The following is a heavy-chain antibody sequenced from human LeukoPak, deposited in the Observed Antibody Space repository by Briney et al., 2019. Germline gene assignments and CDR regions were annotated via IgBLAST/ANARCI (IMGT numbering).Heavy chain of an antibody. CDR3: ARVAISMVYENYFDY. J-gene: IGHJ4*02. D-gene: IGHD3-10*01. V-gene: IGHV3-23*01. CDR1: GFTFRSYA. CDR2: INTGGDRT. Sequence: GGSLRLSCAASGFTFRSYAMTWVRQAPGKGLDWVSNINTGGDRTYYADSVKGRFTISRDNSKNTLYLQMNSLRAEDTAVYYCARVAISMVYENYFDYWGQGTLVTVSS.